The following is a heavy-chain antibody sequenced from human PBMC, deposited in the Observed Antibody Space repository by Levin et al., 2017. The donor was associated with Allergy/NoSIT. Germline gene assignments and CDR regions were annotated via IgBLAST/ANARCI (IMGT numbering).Heavy chain of an antibody. Sequence: GGSLRLSCAASGFTFDDYAMHWVRQAPGKGLEWVSGISWNSGSIGYADSVKGRFTISRDNAKNSLYLQMNSLRAEDTALYYCAKDSPIETYGMDVWGQGTTVTVSS. CDR1: GFTFDDYA. CDR3: AKDSPIETYGMDV. CDR2: ISWNSGSI. V-gene: IGHV3-9*01. J-gene: IGHJ6*02.